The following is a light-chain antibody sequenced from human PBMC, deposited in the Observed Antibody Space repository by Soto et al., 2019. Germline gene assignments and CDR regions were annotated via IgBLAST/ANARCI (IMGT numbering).Light chain of an antibody. J-gene: IGKJ4*01. Sequence: DIQMTQSPSSLSASVGDRVTITCRASQSISSYLNWYQQKPGKAPKVLIYAASSLQSGVPSRFSGIGSGTDFTLSISSLQPEDFATYYCQQSYSGPLTVGGATKVEIK. CDR2: AAS. V-gene: IGKV1-39*01. CDR1: QSISSY. CDR3: QQSYSGPLT.